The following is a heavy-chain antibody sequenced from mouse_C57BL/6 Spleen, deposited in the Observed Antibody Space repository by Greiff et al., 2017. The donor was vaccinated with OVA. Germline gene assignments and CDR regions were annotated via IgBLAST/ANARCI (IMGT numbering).Heavy chain of an antibody. CDR1: GYTFTSSG. Sequence: QVQLQQSGAELARPGASVKLSCKASGYTFTSSGISWVKQRTGQGLEWIGEIYPRSGNTYYNEKFKGKATLTADKSSSTAYMELRSLTSEDSAVYFCASAGDGHCGVYCDDWGQGTTLTVSS. V-gene: IGHV1-81*01. CDR3: ASAGDGHCGVYCDD. CDR2: IYPRSGNT. D-gene: IGHD2-3*01. J-gene: IGHJ2*01.